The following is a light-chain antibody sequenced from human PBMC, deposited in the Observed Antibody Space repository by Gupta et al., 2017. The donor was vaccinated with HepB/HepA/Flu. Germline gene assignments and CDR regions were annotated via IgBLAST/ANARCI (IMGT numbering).Light chain of an antibody. CDR1: SSDVGGYNY. Sequence: ALTQPASASGSPGQSITISCTGTSSDVGGYNYVSWYQQHPGKAPKLMICDVSNRPSGVSNRFSGSKSGNTASLTISGLQAEDEADYYCNSYTSSSTFVLGTGTKVTVL. V-gene: IGLV2-14*03. CDR2: DVS. CDR3: NSYTSSSTFV. J-gene: IGLJ1*01.